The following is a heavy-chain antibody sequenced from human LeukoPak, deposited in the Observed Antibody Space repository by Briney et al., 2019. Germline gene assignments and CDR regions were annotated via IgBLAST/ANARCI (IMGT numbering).Heavy chain of an antibody. V-gene: IGHV3-30-3*01. CDR2: ISYDGSNK. J-gene: IGHJ6*02. CDR3: ARSRGPYYYYYAMDV. Sequence: GGSLRLSCAASGFTFSSYAMHWVRQAPGKGLEWVAVISYDGSNKYYADSVKGRFTISRDNSKNTLYLQMNSLRAEDTAVYYCARSRGPYYYYYAMDVWGQGTTVTVSS. D-gene: IGHD2-15*01. CDR1: GFTFSSYA.